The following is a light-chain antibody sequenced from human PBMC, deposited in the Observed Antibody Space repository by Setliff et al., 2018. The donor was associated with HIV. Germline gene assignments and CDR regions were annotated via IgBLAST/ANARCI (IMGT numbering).Light chain of an antibody. Sequence: QSALTQPPSLSGAPGQRVTISCTGSSSNIGAGYDVHWYKQLPGTAPKLLIYGYNNRPSGVPDRFSGSKSGTSASLAISGLQAEDEGDYYCSSYAITNTLPFGTGTKVTVL. CDR3: SSYAITNTLP. J-gene: IGLJ1*01. CDR1: SSNIGAGYD. CDR2: GYN. V-gene: IGLV1-40*01.